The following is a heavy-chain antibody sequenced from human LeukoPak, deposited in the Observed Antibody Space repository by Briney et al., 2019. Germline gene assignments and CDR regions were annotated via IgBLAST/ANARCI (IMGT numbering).Heavy chain of an antibody. J-gene: IGHJ4*02. CDR3: ARVLDSSGYLVFGY. CDR1: GYTFTSYA. Sequence: ASVKVSCKASGYTFTSYAMNWVRQAPGQGLEWMGWINTDTGNPTYAQGFTGRFVFSLDTSVSTAYLQISSLKAEDTAVHYCARVLDSSGYLVFGYWGQGTLVTVSS. V-gene: IGHV7-4-1*02. D-gene: IGHD3-22*01. CDR2: INTDTGNP.